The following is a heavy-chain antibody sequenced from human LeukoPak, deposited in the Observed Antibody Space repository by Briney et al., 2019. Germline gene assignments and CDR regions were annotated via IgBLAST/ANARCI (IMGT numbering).Heavy chain of an antibody. CDR2: ITWNSDTI. J-gene: IGHJ6*04. D-gene: IGHD3-10*02. CDR1: GFTFDDYV. CDR3: AELGITMIGGV. Sequence: GGSLRLSCAASGFTFDDYVMHWVRQAPGKGLEWVSGITWNSDTIAYADSVKGRFTISRDNAKNSLYLQMNSLRAEDTAVYYCAELGITMIGGVWGKGTTVTISS. V-gene: IGHV3-9*01.